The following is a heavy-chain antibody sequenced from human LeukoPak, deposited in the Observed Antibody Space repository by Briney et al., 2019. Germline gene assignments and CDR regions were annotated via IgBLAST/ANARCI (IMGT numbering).Heavy chain of an antibody. CDR1: GFTFSSYE. CDR2: ISSSGSTI. Sequence: PGGSLRLSCAASGFTFSSYEMNWVRQAPGKGLEWVSYISSSGSTIYYADSVKGRFTISRDNSKNTLYLQMNSLRAEDTAVYYCARKVGYGSGSDPFTYMDVWGKGTTVTISS. CDR3: ARKVGYGSGSDPFTYMDV. V-gene: IGHV3-48*03. D-gene: IGHD3-10*01. J-gene: IGHJ6*03.